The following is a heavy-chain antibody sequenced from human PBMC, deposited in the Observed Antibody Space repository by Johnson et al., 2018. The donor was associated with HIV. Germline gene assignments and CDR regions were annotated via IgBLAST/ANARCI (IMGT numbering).Heavy chain of an antibody. CDR2: IYSGGST. CDR3: AREGEDAFDI. Sequence: VQLVESGGGFVRPGGSLRLSCAASGFTFSRNAMTWVRQAPGKGPEWVSVIYSGGSTYYADSVKGRFTISRDNSKNTLYLQMNSLRVEDTAVYYCAREGEDAFDIWGQGTMVTVSS. V-gene: IGHV3-66*01. D-gene: IGHD1-26*01. CDR1: GFTFSRNA. J-gene: IGHJ3*02.